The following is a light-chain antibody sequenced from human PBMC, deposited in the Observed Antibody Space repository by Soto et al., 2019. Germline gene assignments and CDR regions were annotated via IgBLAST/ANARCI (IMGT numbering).Light chain of an antibody. Sequence: QSVLTQSPSASGTPGQRVTISCSGSSSNIGSNTVDWYQQLPGTAPKLLIYSSHQRPSGVPDRFSGSKSGTSASLAISGLQSEDEAYYYCAAWDDSLNGFYVFGTGTKVTVL. V-gene: IGLV1-44*01. CDR1: SSNIGSNT. CDR3: AAWDDSLNGFYV. J-gene: IGLJ1*01. CDR2: SSH.